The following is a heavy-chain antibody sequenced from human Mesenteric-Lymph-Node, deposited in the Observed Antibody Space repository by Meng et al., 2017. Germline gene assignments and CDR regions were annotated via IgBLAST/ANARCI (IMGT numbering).Heavy chain of an antibody. CDR1: GGSFSGYY. J-gene: IGHJ5*02. CDR2: INHSGST. Sequence: SETLSLTCAVYGGSFSGYYWSWIRQPPGKGLEWIGEINHSGSTNYNPSLKSRVTISVDTSKNQFTLKLGSVTAADTAVYYCASRYNWNDDNWFDPWGQGTLVTVSS. D-gene: IGHD1-20*01. CDR3: ASRYNWNDDNWFDP. V-gene: IGHV4-34*01.